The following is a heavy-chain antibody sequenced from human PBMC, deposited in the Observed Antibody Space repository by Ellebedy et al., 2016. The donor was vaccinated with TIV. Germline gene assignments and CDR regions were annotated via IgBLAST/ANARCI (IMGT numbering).Heavy chain of an antibody. J-gene: IGHJ4*02. D-gene: IGHD2-2*01. CDR2: IWYDGSNK. CDR3: ARDIVVVPAAMPVGLGY. Sequence: GESLKISCAASGFSFSSHGMHWVRQGPGKGLEWVAVIWYDGSNKYYADSVKGRFTISRDNSKNTLYLQMNSLRAEDTAVYYCARDIVVVPAAMPVGLGYWGQGTLVTVSS. CDR1: GFSFSSHG. V-gene: IGHV3-30*19.